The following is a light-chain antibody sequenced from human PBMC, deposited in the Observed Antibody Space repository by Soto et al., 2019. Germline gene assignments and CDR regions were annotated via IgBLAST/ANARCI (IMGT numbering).Light chain of an antibody. CDR1: QSVSSN. CDR3: QQDNNWPL. V-gene: IGKV3-15*01. J-gene: IGKJ4*01. CDR2: GAS. Sequence: EIVMTPSPATLSVSPGERATLACRASQSVSSNLAWYQQKPGQAPRLLSYGASTRATGIPARFSGSGSGTEFTLTISSLQSEDFAVYYCQQDNNWPLFGGVTKVEI.